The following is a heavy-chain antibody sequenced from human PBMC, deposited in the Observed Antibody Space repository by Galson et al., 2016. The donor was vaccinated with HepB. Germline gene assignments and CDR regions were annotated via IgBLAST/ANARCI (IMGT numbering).Heavy chain of an antibody. D-gene: IGHD2/OR15-2a*01. CDR1: GFPFSIYS. Sequence: SLRLSCAASGFPFSIYSMTWVRQAPGKGLEWVSSTGTGTGYKYYADSVKGRSTISRDDAKNSLFLQMDSLRPEDTAVYFCAKSSGGLLRYIGLDVWGQGTTVIVSS. CDR3: AKSSGGLLRYIGLDV. CDR2: TGTGTGYK. V-gene: IGHV3-21*01. J-gene: IGHJ6*02.